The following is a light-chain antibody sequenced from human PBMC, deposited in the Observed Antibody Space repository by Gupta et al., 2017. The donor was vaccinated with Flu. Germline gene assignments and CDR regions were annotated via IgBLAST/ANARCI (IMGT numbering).Light chain of an antibody. CDR1: QTINSH. CDR2: GAS. Sequence: DIQMTQSPSSLSASVGDRITITCRASQTINSHLNWYQQRPGKAPKLLIYGASSVNSAAPSRFSGSGSGTEFTLTITGRQLEDFSTFYCQQTVSTPWPFGQGTKVDFK. CDR3: QQTVSTPWP. V-gene: IGKV1-39*01. J-gene: IGKJ1*01.